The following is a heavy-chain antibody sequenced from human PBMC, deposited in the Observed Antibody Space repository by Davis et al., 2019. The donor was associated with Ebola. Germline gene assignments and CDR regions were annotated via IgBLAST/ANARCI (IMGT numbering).Heavy chain of an antibody. V-gene: IGHV3-11*03. J-gene: IGHJ4*02. CDR1: GFTFSDYY. D-gene: IGHD3-10*01. CDR2: ISSSSSYT. Sequence: GESLKISCAASGFTFSDYYMSWIRQAPGKGLVWVSYISSSSSYTNYADSVKSRFTISRDNAKNSLYLQMNSLRAEDTAVYYCATRRGYWGQGTLVTVSS. CDR3: ATRRGY.